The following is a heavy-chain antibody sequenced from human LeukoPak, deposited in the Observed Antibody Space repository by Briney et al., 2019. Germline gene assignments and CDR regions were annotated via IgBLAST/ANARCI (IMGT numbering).Heavy chain of an antibody. CDR3: ARHLGCRSSSCPYDGFEI. J-gene: IGHJ3*02. V-gene: IGHV4-39*01. D-gene: IGHD2-2*01. Sequence: PSETLSLTCTVSGASISSSTYYWGWIHQPPGKGLEWIGSIYSSGITSYNPSLKSRVTMSVDTSKNQFSLKLTSVTAADTAVYYCARHLGCRSSSCPYDGFEIWGQGTMVTVSS. CDR1: GASISSSTYY. CDR2: IYSSGIT.